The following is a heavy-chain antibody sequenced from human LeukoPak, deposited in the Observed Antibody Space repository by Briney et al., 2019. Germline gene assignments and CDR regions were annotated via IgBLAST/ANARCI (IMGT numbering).Heavy chain of an antibody. J-gene: IGHJ4*02. CDR2: IKQDGSEK. D-gene: IGHD3-22*01. Sequence: GGSLRLSCAASGFTFSNYWMSWVRQAPGKGLEWVANIKQDGSEKYYVDSVKGRFTISRDNAKNSLYLQMNSLRAEDTAVYYCATSRDFYDTSGYYPYYFDCWGQGTLVTVSS. CDR3: ATSRDFYDTSGYYPYYFDC. CDR1: GFTFSNYW. V-gene: IGHV3-7*01.